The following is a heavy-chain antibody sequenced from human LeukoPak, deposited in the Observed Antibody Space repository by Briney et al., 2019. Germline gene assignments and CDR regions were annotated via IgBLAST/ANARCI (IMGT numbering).Heavy chain of an antibody. J-gene: IGHJ5*02. Sequence: SETLSLTCAVYGGSFSGYYWSWIRQPPGKGLEWIGEINHSGSTNYNPSLKSRVTISVDTSKNQFSLKLSSVTAADTAVYYCARHFLRSGGMVRGFDPWGQGTLVTASS. CDR1: GGSFSGYY. CDR3: ARHFLRSGGMVRGFDP. CDR2: INHSGST. D-gene: IGHD3-10*01. V-gene: IGHV4-34*01.